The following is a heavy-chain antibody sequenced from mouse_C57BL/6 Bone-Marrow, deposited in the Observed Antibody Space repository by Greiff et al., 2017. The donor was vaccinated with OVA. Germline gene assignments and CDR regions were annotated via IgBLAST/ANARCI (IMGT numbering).Heavy chain of an antibody. J-gene: IGHJ4*01. CDR2: ISNGGGST. V-gene: IGHV5-12*01. D-gene: IGHD1-1*01. CDR3: ARRFITTVVAHYYAMDY. CDR1: GFTFSDYY. Sequence: EVQLVESGGGLVQPGGSLKLSCAASGFTFSDYYMYWVRQTPEKRLEWVAYISNGGGSTYYPDTVKGRFTISRDNAKNTLYLQMSRLKSEDTAMYYCARRFITTVVAHYYAMDYWGQGTSVTVSS.